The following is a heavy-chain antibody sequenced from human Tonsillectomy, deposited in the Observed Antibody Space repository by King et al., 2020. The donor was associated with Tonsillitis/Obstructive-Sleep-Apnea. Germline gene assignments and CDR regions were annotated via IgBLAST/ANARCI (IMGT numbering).Heavy chain of an antibody. D-gene: IGHD5-18*01. Sequence: VQLVESGGGLVQPGGSLRLSCAASGFTFSSYAMRWVRQAPGKGLEWVSGVSPSGGSRYYADSVKGRFTISRDNSKNTLYLQMNSLRADDTAVYYCANEVVDSGYSYGPPDHWGQGTLVTVSS. V-gene: IGHV3-23*04. CDR3: ANEVVDSGYSYGPPDH. CDR2: VSPSGGSR. CDR1: GFTFSSYA. J-gene: IGHJ4*02.